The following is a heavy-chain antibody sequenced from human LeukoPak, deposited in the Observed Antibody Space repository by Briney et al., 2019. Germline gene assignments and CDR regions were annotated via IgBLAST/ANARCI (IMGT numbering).Heavy chain of an antibody. V-gene: IGHV3-74*01. J-gene: IGHJ5*02. D-gene: IGHD6-25*01. CDR2: IKSDGTST. CDR1: GFTFSNYW. CDR3: ARGLAANWFDP. Sequence: PGGSLRLSCTASGFTFSNYWMHWVRQAPGKGLVWVSDIKSDGTSTNYADSVKGRFSISRDNAKNTLYLQMNSLRVEDTAVYYCARGLAANWFDPWGQGTLVTVSS.